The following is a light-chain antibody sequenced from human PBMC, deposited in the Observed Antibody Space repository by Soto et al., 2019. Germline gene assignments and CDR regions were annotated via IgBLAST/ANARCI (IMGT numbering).Light chain of an antibody. V-gene: IGLV2-14*01. Sequence: QSALTQPASVSGSPGQSITISCTGLSSDVGGYNYVSWYQQYPGKAPKLMLYDVSNRSPGVSHRFSASKSGTPASLTISGLQAEDEAEYYCTSYSTSTSLYVFGTGTKLTVL. CDR2: DVS. CDR1: SSDVGGYNY. J-gene: IGLJ1*01. CDR3: TSYSTSTSLYV.